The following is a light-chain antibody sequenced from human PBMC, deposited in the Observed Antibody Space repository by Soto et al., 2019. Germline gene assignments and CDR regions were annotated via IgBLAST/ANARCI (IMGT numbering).Light chain of an antibody. J-gene: IGKJ3*01. CDR3: QKYNSAPLT. CDR2: AAS. CDR1: QGISNS. V-gene: IGKV1-27*01. Sequence: DIQMTQSPSSLSASVGDRVTITCRASQGISNSLAWYQQKPGKVPKLLIYAASTLQSGVPSRFSGSGSGTNFTLTITSLHPEDVATYYCQKYNSAPLTFGPGTKVDIK.